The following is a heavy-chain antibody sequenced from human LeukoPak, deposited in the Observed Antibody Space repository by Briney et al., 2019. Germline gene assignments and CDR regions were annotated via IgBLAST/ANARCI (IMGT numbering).Heavy chain of an antibody. CDR3: ARDWYCCGGSCYDCFGP. D-gene: IGHD2-15*01. V-gene: IGHV1-18*01. CDR2: ISNYNGYT. Sequence: AAVTVTFMCTVYTFTNYGISWVRQAPGQGGEGMGWISNYNGYTVYAQKLQGRVTMTTDTSTNTAYMELRSLSSDATAVYYCARDWYCCGGSCYDCFGPWGQGTLVTVSS. J-gene: IGHJ5*02. CDR1: VYTFTNYG.